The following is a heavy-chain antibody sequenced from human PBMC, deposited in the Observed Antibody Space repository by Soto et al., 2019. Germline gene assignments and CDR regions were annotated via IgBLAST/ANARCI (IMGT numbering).Heavy chain of an antibody. CDR1: GGSFSGYY. D-gene: IGHD3-16*01. CDR2: INHSGST. J-gene: IGHJ4*02. V-gene: IGHV4-34*01. Sequence: SETLSLTCAVYGGSFSGYYWSWIRQPPGKGLEWIGEINHSGSTNYNPSLKSRVTISVDTSKNQFSLKLSSVTAADTSVYYCARASFLDQYDYVTQFDYWGQGTLVTVSS. CDR3: ARASFLDQYDYVTQFDY.